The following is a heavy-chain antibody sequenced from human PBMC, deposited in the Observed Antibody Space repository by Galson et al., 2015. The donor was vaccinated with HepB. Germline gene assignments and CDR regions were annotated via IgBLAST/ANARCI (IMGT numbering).Heavy chain of an antibody. CDR3: ARQPDTAMGFDY. J-gene: IGHJ4*02. D-gene: IGHD5-18*01. CDR2: ISSSGSTI. Sequence: SLRLSCAASGFTFSSYEMNWVRQAPGKGLEWVSYISSSGSTIYYADSVKGRFTISRDNAKNSLYLQMNSLRAEDTAVYYCARQPDTAMGFDYWGQGTLVTVSS. CDR1: GFTFSSYE. V-gene: IGHV3-48*03.